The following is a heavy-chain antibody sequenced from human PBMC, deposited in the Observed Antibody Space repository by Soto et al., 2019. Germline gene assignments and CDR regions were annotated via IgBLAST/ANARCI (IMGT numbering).Heavy chain of an antibody. CDR3: ARDRQYSYGSYYYYGMDV. J-gene: IGHJ6*02. V-gene: IGHV4-31*03. Sequence: PSETLSLTCTVSGGSISSGGYYWSWIRQHPGKGLEWIGYIYYSGSTYYNPSLKSRVTISVDTSKNQFSLKLSSVTAADTAVYYCARDRQYSYGSYYYYGMDVWGQGXTVTVSS. CDR1: GGSISSGGYY. D-gene: IGHD5-18*01. CDR2: IYYSGST.